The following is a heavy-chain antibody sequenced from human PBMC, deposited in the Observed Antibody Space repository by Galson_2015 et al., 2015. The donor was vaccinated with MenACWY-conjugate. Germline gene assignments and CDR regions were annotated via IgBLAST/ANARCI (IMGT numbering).Heavy chain of an antibody. Sequence: SLRLSCAASGFTFSSYWMTWVRQAPGKGLEWVASINQDEDKTYYVDSVKGRFTISRDNAKNSLYLQMGSLRAEDTAVYHCASSVGSAAGDVFDIWGQGTMVTVSS. V-gene: IGHV3-7*03. D-gene: IGHD3-16*01. CDR3: ASSVGSAAGDVFDI. CDR1: GFTFSSYW. CDR2: INQDEDKT. J-gene: IGHJ3*02.